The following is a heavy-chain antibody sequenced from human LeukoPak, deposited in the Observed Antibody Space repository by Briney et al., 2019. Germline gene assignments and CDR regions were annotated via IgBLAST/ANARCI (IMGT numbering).Heavy chain of an antibody. CDR3: ARGKWLVRLGY. J-gene: IGHJ4*02. CDR2: INHSGST. Sequence: NPSETLSLTCAVYGGSFSGYYWSWIRQPPGKGLEWIGEINHSGSTNYNPSLESRVTISVDTSKNQFSLKLSSVTAADTAVYYCARGKWLVRLGYWGQGTLVTVSS. CDR1: GGSFSGYY. D-gene: IGHD6-19*01. V-gene: IGHV4-34*01.